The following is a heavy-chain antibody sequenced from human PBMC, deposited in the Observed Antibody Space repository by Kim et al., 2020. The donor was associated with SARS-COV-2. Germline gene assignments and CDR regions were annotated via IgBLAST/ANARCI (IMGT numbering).Heavy chain of an antibody. J-gene: IGHJ4*02. V-gene: IGHV4-39*01. Sequence: TYYNPRLNSRVTISVDTSKIQFSLKLSSVTAADTAVCYCAIARGYRYFDHWGQGTLVTVSS. D-gene: IGHD3-10*01. CDR3: AIARGYRYFDH. CDR2: T.